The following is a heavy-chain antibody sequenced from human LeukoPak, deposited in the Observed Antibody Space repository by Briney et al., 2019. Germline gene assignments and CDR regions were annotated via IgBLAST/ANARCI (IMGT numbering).Heavy chain of an antibody. V-gene: IGHV1-69*05. CDR3: ARAGDYCSSTSCYRMGSNWFDP. Sequence: GASVTVSCKASGGTFSSYAISWVRQAPGQGLEWMGGIIPIFGTANYAQKFQGRVTITTDESTSTAYMELSSLRSEDTAVYYCARAGDYCSSTSCYRMGSNWFDPWGQGTLVTVSS. J-gene: IGHJ5*02. CDR2: IIPIFGTA. CDR1: GGTFSSYA. D-gene: IGHD2-2*01.